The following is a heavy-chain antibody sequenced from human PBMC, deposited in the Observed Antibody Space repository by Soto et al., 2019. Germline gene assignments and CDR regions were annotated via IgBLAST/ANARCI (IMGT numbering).Heavy chain of an antibody. V-gene: IGHV1-18*04. D-gene: IGHD5-18*01. J-gene: IGHJ6*02. CDR3: ASADTAMAPYYDYGKDV. CDR1: GYTFTSYG. CDR2: ISAYNGNT. Sequence: QVQLVQSGAEVKKPGASVKVSCKASGYTFTSYGISWVRQAPGQGLEWMGCISAYNGNTNYAQKLQGRVTVTTDTSQSTAYMELRSRRSDDTAVYYCASADTAMAPYYDYGKDVWGQGTPVTVSS.